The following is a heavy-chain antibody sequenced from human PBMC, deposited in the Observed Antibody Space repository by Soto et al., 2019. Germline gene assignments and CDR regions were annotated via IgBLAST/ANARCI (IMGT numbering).Heavy chain of an antibody. V-gene: IGHV4-34*01. D-gene: IGHD3-10*01. CDR3: AREGYTITMVRGVIRSGMDV. CDR1: GGSFSGYY. CDR2: INHSGST. Sequence: PSETLSLTCAVYGGSFSGYYWSWIRQPPGKGLEWIGEINHSGSTNYNPSLKSRVTISVDTSKNQFSLKLSSVTAADTAVYYCAREGYTITMVRGVIRSGMDVWGQGTTVTVSS. J-gene: IGHJ6*02.